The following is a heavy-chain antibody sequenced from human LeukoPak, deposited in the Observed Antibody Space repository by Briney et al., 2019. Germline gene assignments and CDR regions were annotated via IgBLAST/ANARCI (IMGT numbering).Heavy chain of an antibody. CDR2: INPNSGGT. CDR1: GYTFTGYY. CDR3: ARLKRAIAAAGTSLRGWFDP. V-gene: IGHV1-2*02. J-gene: IGHJ5*02. D-gene: IGHD6-13*01. Sequence: ASVKVSCKASGYTFTGYYMHWVRQAPGQGLEWMGWINPNSGGTNYAQKFQGRVTMTRDTSISTAYMELSRLRSEDTAVYYCARLKRAIAAAGTSLRGWFDPWGQGTLVTVSS.